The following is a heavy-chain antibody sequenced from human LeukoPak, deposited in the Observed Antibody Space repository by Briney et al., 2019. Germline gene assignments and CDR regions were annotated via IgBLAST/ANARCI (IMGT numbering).Heavy chain of an antibody. J-gene: IGHJ4*02. Sequence: ASVKVSCKASGYTFTSYDINWVRQATGQGLEWMGWMNPNSGNTGYAQKFQGRVTMTRDTSTSTVYMELSSLRSEDTAVYYCASTPGISVAEPFDFWGQGTLVTVSS. V-gene: IGHV1-8*01. CDR3: ASTPGISVAEPFDF. CDR2: MNPNSGNT. D-gene: IGHD6-19*01. CDR1: GYTFTSYD.